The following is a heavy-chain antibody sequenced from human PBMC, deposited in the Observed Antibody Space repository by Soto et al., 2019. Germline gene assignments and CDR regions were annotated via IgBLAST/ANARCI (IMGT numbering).Heavy chain of an antibody. V-gene: IGHV3-23*01. D-gene: IGHD1-26*01. J-gene: IGHJ4*02. Sequence: GGSLRLSCAASGFSFSTYIMTWVRQPPGKGLEWVSSISGSGDSTHSADSVKGRFTISRDNSKNTLYLQMNSLRAEDTAVYYCAKDLWELLSLDYWGQGTLVTVSS. CDR1: GFSFSTYI. CDR2: ISGSGDST. CDR3: AKDLWELLSLDY.